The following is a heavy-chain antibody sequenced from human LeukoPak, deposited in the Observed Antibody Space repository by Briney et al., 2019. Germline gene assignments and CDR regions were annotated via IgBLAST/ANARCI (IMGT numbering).Heavy chain of an antibody. J-gene: IGHJ3*02. D-gene: IGHD3-10*01. V-gene: IGHV3-23*01. CDR1: GFTFSSYA. CDR2: ISGSGGST. CDR3: ARVYVRGVIKRHDAFDI. Sequence: GGSLRLSCAASGFTFSSYAMSWVRQAPGKGLEWVSAISGSGGSTYYADSVKGRFTISRDNAKNSLYLQMNSLRAEDTAVYYCARVYVRGVIKRHDAFDIWGRGTMVTVSS.